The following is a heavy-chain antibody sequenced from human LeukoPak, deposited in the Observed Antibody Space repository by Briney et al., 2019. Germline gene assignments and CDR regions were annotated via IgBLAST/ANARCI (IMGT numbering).Heavy chain of an antibody. CDR1: GYTFTSYD. CDR2: MNPNSGNT. V-gene: IGHV1-8*02. CDR3: ARDIAGSSSHGTGY. Sequence: GASVRVSCKASGYTFTSYDINWVRQATGQGLEWMGWMNPNSGNTGYAQKLQGGVTMTTDTSTSTAYMELRSLRSDDTAVYYCARDIAGSSSHGTGYWGQGTLVTVSS. J-gene: IGHJ4*02. D-gene: IGHD6-6*01.